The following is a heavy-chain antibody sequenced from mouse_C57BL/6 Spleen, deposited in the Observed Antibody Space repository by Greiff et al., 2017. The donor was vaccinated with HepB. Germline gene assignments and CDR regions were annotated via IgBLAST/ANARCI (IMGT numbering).Heavy chain of an antibody. D-gene: IGHD1-1*01. CDR3: ARITTVVAPIDY. V-gene: IGHV1-61*01. Sequence: QVQLQQSGAELVRPGSSVKLSCKASGYTFTSYWMDWVKQRPGQGLEWIGNIYPSDSETHYNQKFKDKATLTVDKSSSTAYMQLSSLTSEDSAVYYCARITTVVAPIDYWGQGTTLTVSS. J-gene: IGHJ2*01. CDR2: IYPSDSET. CDR1: GYTFTSYW.